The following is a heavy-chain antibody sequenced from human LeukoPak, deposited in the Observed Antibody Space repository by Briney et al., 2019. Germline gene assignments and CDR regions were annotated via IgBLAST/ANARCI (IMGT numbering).Heavy chain of an antibody. Sequence: PGGSLRLSCAASGFSFSNHGMNWVRQAPGKGLEWMAVVTYDGNHKNYADSVKGRFTISRDNSKNTLYLQMNSLRAEDTAVFYCARGSCSGGSCPYDFWGQGTLVTVSS. CDR2: VTYDGNHK. D-gene: IGHD2-15*01. CDR3: ARGSCSGGSCPYDF. CDR1: GFSFSNHG. V-gene: IGHV3-33*05. J-gene: IGHJ4*02.